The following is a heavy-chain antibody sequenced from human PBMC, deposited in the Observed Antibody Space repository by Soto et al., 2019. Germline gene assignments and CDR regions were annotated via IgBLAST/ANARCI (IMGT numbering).Heavy chain of an antibody. CDR2: ISSSSSYI. V-gene: IGHV3-21*01. D-gene: IGHD1-26*01. J-gene: IGHJ4*02. Sequence: EVQLVESGGGLVKPGGSLRLSCGASGFTFSSYSMNWVRQAPGKGLEWVSSISSSSSYIYYADSVKGRFTISRDNAKNSLYLQMNSLRAEDTAVYYCARGELALISYFDYWGQGTLVTVSS. CDR1: GFTFSSYS. CDR3: ARGELALISYFDY.